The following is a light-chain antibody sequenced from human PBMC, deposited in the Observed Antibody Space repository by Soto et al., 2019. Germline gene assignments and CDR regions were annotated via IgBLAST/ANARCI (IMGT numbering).Light chain of an antibody. Sequence: IVLTHAPGTLSWSPGERATLSFRASQSVSSSYLAWYQQKPGQAPRLLIYGASSRATGIPDRFSGSGSGTDFTLTISRLEPEDFAVYYCQQYGSSRFGQGTRLEIK. V-gene: IGKV3-20*01. J-gene: IGKJ5*01. CDR2: GAS. CDR3: QQYGSSR. CDR1: QSVSSSY.